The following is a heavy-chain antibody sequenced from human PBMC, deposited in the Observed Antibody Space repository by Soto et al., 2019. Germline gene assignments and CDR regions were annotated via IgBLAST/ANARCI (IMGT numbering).Heavy chain of an antibody. CDR2: IIPIFGTA. D-gene: IGHD3-9*01. Sequence: SVKVSCKASGGTFSSYAISWVRQAPGQGLEWMGGIIPIFGTANYAQKFQGRVTITADESTSTAYMELSSLRSEDTAVYYCARGAPKYYDILTGYSEFEFDPWGQGTLVTVSS. CDR1: GGTFSSYA. V-gene: IGHV1-69*13. J-gene: IGHJ5*02. CDR3: ARGAPKYYDILTGYSEFEFDP.